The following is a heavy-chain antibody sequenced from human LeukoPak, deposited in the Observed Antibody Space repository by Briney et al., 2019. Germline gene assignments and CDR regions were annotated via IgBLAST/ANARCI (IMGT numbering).Heavy chain of an antibody. CDR1: GFSFNPYP. D-gene: IGHD3-10*01. CDR3: ARPDDSESFYRANHY. CDR2: ISNDGNNK. V-gene: IGHV3-30*04. Sequence: GRSLRLSCAASGFSFNPYPMHWVRQAPGKGLEWVAVISNDGNNKYYADSVKGRFTISRDNSNNTLSLQMNGLRVEDTAVYYCARPDDSESFYRANHYWGRGTLVTVS. J-gene: IGHJ4*02.